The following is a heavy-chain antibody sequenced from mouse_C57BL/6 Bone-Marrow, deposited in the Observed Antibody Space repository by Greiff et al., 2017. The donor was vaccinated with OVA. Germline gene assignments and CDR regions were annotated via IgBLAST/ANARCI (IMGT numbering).Heavy chain of an antibody. CDR3: ARWEFYFGYFDV. CDR1: GFNFKDYY. V-gene: IGHV14-2*01. CDR2: IDPEDGGT. Sequence: EVQLQQSGAELVKPGASVKLSCTASGFNFKDYYMHWVKQRTEQGLEWIGRIDPEDGGTKYAPKFQGKATITADTSSNTAYLQLSSLTTEDTAVYYCARWEFYFGYFDVWGKGTTVTVSS. J-gene: IGHJ1*03. D-gene: IGHD2-1*01.